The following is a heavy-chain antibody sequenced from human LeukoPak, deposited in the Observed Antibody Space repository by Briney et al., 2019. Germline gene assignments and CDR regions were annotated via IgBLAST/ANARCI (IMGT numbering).Heavy chain of an antibody. CDR3: AREARGITKDPKFDP. CDR2: INPNSGGT. CDR1: GYTFTGYY. V-gene: IGHV1-2*02. J-gene: IGHJ5*02. Sequence: ASVKVSCKASGYTFTGYYMHWVRQAPGQGVEWMGWINPNSGGTNYAQKFQGRVTMTRDTSISTAYMELSRLRSDDTAVYYCAREARGITKDPKFDPWGQGTLVTVSS. D-gene: IGHD1-14*01.